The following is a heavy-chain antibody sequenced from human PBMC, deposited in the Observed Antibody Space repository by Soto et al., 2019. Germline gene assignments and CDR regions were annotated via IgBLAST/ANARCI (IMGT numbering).Heavy chain of an antibody. CDR2: IYPGDSDT. Sequence: GESLKISCKGSGYSFTSYWIGWVRQMPGKGLEWMGIIYPGDSDTRYSPSFQGQVTISADKSISTAYLQWSSLKASDTAMYYCARLTPSDTYYDSSGYLPDFDYWGQGTLVTVSS. D-gene: IGHD3-22*01. J-gene: IGHJ4*02. V-gene: IGHV5-51*01. CDR1: GYSFTSYW. CDR3: ARLTPSDTYYDSSGYLPDFDY.